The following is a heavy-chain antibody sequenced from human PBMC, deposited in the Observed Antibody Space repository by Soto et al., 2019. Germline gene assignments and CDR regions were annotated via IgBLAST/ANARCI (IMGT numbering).Heavy chain of an antibody. J-gene: IGHJ4*02. CDR1: GFTFSSYA. Sequence: GGSLRLSCAASGFTFSSYAMHRVRQAPGKGLEWVAVISYDGSNKYYADSVKGRFTISRDNSKNTLYLQMNSLRAEDTAVYYCARDSSGWSFYFDYWGQGTLVTVSS. V-gene: IGHV3-30-3*01. D-gene: IGHD6-19*01. CDR3: ARDSSGWSFYFDY. CDR2: ISYDGSNK.